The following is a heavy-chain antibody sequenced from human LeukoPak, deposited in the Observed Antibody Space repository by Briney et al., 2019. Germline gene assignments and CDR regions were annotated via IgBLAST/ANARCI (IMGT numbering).Heavy chain of an antibody. CDR3: ARDYYDSSGYYYDYFDY. V-gene: IGHV3-7*01. J-gene: IGHJ4*02. D-gene: IGHD3-22*01. Sequence: GGSLRLSCAASGFTCSSYWMSWVRQAPGKGLKWVANIKQDGSEKYYVDPVKGRFTISRDNAKNSLYLQMNSLRAEDTAVYYCARDYYDSSGYYYDYFDYWGQGTLVTVSS. CDR1: GFTCSSYW. CDR2: IKQDGSEK.